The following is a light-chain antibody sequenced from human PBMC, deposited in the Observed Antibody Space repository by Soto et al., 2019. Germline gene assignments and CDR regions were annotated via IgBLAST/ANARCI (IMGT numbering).Light chain of an antibody. J-gene: IGLJ1*01. CDR3: NSYTNTAARV. Sequence: QSALTQPASVSGSPGQSITISCTGTSSDVGAHNFVSWYQQHPGEAPKLMIYEVSNRPSGVSDRFSGSKSGNTASLTISGLQAEDEADYYCNSYTNTAARVFGTGTKLTVL. CDR1: SSDVGAHNF. V-gene: IGLV2-14*01. CDR2: EVS.